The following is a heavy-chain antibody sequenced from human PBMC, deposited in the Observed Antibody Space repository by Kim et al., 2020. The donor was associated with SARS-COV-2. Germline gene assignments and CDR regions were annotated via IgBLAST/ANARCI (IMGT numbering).Heavy chain of an antibody. J-gene: IGHJ5*02. Sequence: NYDTSLKDRVTISVDTSKNQYSLKLTSATAAETAVYYCARQGACDAKWFDPWGQGTLVTVSS. V-gene: IGHV4-59*08. CDR3: ARQGACDAKWFDP. D-gene: IGHD2-21*02.